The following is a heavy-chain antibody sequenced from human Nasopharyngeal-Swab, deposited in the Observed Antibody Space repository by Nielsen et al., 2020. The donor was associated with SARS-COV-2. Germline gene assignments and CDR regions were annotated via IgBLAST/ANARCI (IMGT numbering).Heavy chain of an antibody. CDR1: GFTFSSYA. V-gene: IGHV3-23*01. D-gene: IGHD2-2*01. CDR2: ISGSGGST. CDR3: AKDLNSEGYCSSTSCYVLDYYGMDV. J-gene: IGHJ6*02. Sequence: GESLKISCAASGFTFSSYAMSWVRQAPGKGLEWVSAISGSGGSTYYADSVKGRFTISRDNSKNTLYLQMNSLRAEDTVVYYCAKDLNSEGYCSSTSCYVLDYYGMDVWGQGTTVTVSS.